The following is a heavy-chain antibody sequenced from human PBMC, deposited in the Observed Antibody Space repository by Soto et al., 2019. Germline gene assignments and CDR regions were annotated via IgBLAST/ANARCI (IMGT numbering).Heavy chain of an antibody. Sequence: ASVKVCCKASGYTFSSYVINWVRQAPGQGLEWLGWISPYDGNTKYAQILQGRVSMTTDTSTKTAYMEVRSLRSDDTAVYYCARGGYYDSSGSRNYHYYGMNVWG. D-gene: IGHD3-22*01. J-gene: IGHJ6*02. CDR1: GYTFSSYV. CDR3: ARGGYYDSSGSRNYHYYGMNV. V-gene: IGHV1-18*01. CDR2: ISPYDGNT.